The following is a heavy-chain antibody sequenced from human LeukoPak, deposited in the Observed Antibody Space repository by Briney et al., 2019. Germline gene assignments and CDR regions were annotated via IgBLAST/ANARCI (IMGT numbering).Heavy chain of an antibody. Sequence: GASVKVSCKASGYTFTSYAMNWVRQAPGQGLEWMGGIIPIFGTANYAQKFQGRVTITADESTSTAYMELSSLRSEDTAVYYCARGFMATIPYYYYYYMDVWGKGTTVTISS. CDR1: GYTFTSYA. J-gene: IGHJ6*03. CDR2: IIPIFGTA. CDR3: ARGFMATIPYYYYYYMDV. V-gene: IGHV1-69*13. D-gene: IGHD5-24*01.